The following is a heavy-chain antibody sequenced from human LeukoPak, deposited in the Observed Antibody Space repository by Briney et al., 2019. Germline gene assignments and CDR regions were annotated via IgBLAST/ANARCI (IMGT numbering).Heavy chain of an antibody. CDR3: ARDQEAFDY. CDR1: GYSFTSNY. J-gene: IGHJ4*02. V-gene: IGHV1-46*01. CDR2: IYPRDGST. Sequence: GASVKVSCKASGYSFTSNYIHWVRQAPGQGLEWMGMIYPRDGSTSYAQKFQGRVTVTRDTSTSTVHMELSGLRSEDTAVYYCARDQEAFDYWGQGTLVTVS.